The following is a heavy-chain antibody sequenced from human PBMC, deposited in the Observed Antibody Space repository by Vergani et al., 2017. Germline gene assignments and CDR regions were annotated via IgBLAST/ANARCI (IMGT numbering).Heavy chain of an antibody. D-gene: IGHD2-15*01. CDR3: ASQYCSGGSCYAVNGAFDI. CDR2: IYPGDSDT. Sequence: EVQLVQSGAEVKKPGESLKISCKGSGYSFTSYWIGWVRPMPGKGLEWMGIIYPGDSDTRYSPSFQGQVTISADKSISTAYLQWSSLKASDTAMYYCASQYCSGGSCYAVNGAFDIWGQGTMVTVSS. J-gene: IGHJ3*02. CDR1: GYSFTSYW. V-gene: IGHV5-51*01.